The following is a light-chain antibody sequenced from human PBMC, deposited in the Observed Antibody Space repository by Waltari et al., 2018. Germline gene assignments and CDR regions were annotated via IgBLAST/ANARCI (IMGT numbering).Light chain of an antibody. Sequence: QSALTQPASVSGSPGHSITISCTGTSSDVGGYHYVSWYQQHPGKAPKLMIYEVSNRPSGVSNRFSGSKSGNTASLTISGLQAEDEADYYCSSYTSSSTLVFGGGTKLTVL. CDR1: SSDVGGYHY. CDR3: SSYTSSSTLV. V-gene: IGLV2-14*01. CDR2: EVS. J-gene: IGLJ2*01.